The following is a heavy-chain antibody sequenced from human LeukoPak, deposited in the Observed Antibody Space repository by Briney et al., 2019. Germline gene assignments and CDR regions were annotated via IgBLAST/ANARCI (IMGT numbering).Heavy chain of an antibody. Sequence: GGSLRLSCAASGFTFSSYSMNWVRQAPGKGLEWVSSISSSSSYIYYADSVKGRFTISRDNAKNSLYLQMNSLRAEDTAVYYCARVVGGNPSSYYYYMDVWGKGTTVTVSS. V-gene: IGHV3-21*01. CDR3: ARVVGGNPSSYYYYMDV. D-gene: IGHD4-23*01. J-gene: IGHJ6*03. CDR2: ISSSSSYI. CDR1: GFTFSSYS.